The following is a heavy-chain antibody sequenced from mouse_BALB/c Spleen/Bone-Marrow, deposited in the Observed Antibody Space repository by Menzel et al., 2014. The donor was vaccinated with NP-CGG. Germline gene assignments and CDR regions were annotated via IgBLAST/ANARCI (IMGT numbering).Heavy chain of an antibody. CDR1: GYAFTNYL. V-gene: IGHV1-54*01. D-gene: IGHD3-2*01. Sequence: VKVVGSGAELVRPGTSVKVSCKASGYAFTNYLIEWVKQRPVQGLEWIGVINPGSGGANYNAKFKGKATLTADKSSSTAYMQLSSLTSDDSAVYFCAREWTARAVDYWGQGTTLTVSS. CDR2: INPGSGGA. CDR3: AREWTARAVDY. J-gene: IGHJ2*01.